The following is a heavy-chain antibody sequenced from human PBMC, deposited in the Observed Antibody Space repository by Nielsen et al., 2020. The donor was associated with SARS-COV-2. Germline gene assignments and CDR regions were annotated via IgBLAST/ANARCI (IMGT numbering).Heavy chain of an antibody. CDR1: GFSFSDHY. J-gene: IGHJ4*02. CDR2: ITDTATFT. D-gene: IGHD3-22*01. Sequence: GESLKISCAASGFSFSDHYMTWIRQAPGKGLEWVSYITDTATFTNYADSVRGRFTISRDNAGNSLFLQMNSLREDDTAVYFCARVRDDGYYYDTGPFDYWGQGTLVTVSS. CDR3: ARVRDDGYYYDTGPFDY. V-gene: IGHV3-11*05.